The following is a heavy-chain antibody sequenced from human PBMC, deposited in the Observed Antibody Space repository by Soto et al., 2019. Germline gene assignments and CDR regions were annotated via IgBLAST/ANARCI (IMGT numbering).Heavy chain of an antibody. CDR2: IYYSGST. J-gene: IGHJ3*02. CDR1: GGSISSYY. D-gene: IGHD3-9*01. V-gene: IGHV4-59*08. Sequence: SETLSLTCTVSGGSISSYYWSWIRQPPGKGLEWIGYIYYSGSTNYNPSLKSRVTISVDTSKNQFSLKLSSVTAADTAVYYCARHSPTYYDILTGYYNGAFDIWGQGTMVTVSS. CDR3: ARHSPTYYDILTGYYNGAFDI.